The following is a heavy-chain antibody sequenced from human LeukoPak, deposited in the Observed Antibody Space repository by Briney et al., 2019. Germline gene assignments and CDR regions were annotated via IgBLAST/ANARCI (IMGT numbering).Heavy chain of an antibody. D-gene: IGHD6-13*01. Sequence: GGSLRLSCAASGFTFSSYSMNWVRQAPGKGLEWVSSISSSSSYIYYADSVKGRFTISRDNAKNSLYLQMNSLRAEDTAVYYCARSPPSSSWVDWYFDLWGRGTLVTVSS. CDR2: ISSSSSYI. J-gene: IGHJ2*01. CDR1: GFTFSSYS. V-gene: IGHV3-21*01. CDR3: ARSPPSSSWVDWYFDL.